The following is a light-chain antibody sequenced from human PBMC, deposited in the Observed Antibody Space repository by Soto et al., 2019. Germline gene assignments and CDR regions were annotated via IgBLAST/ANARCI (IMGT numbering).Light chain of an antibody. J-gene: IGLJ2*01. CDR2: EVT. Sequence: LTQPASVSGSPGQSITISCAGTRDDIGAYDYVSWYQQHPGNAPKLLVYEVTNRPSGVSDRFSGSKSGNTASLTISGLQAEDEADYYCNSYTNSSAVVFGGGTKVTVL. V-gene: IGLV2-14*01. CDR1: RDDIGAYDY. CDR3: NSYTNSSAVV.